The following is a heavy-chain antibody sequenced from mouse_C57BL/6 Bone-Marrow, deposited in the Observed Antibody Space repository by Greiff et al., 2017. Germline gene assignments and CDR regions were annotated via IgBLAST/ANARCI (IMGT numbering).Heavy chain of an antibody. J-gene: IGHJ1*03. CDR2: ITPNYGTT. V-gene: IGHV1-39*01. Sequence: EVQLQQSGPELVKPGASVKISCKASGYSFTDYNMNWVKQSTGQSLEWIGVITPNYGTTSYNQKFKGKATLTVDQSSSTADMQLNSLTSEDSAVYYCARWGDGDFHWYCDVWGTGTTVTVSS. CDR1: GYSFTDYN. CDR3: ARWGDGDFHWYCDV. D-gene: IGHD2-13*01.